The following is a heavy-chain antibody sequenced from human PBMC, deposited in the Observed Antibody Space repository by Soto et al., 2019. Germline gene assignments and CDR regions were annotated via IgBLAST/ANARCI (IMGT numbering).Heavy chain of an antibody. CDR1: GFTFNSYA. V-gene: IGHV3-23*01. CDR3: ARDPKTSGGQHWAFNYFDS. Sequence: PGGSLRLSCAASGFTFNSYAMSGVRQAPGKGLEWVSAISGSGCSTYYADSVRGRFTISRDNSKSTLYLQVDSLRPEDAAVYYCARDPKTSGGQHWAFNYFDSWGQGTLVTVSS. D-gene: IGHD7-27*01. CDR2: ISGSGCST. J-gene: IGHJ4*02.